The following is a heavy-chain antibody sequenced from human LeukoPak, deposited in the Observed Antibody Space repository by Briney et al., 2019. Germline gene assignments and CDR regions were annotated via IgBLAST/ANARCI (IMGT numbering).Heavy chain of an antibody. CDR3: AKDGLDIVVVPAAIGRGYSSFDY. V-gene: IGHV3-30*02. D-gene: IGHD2-2*01. CDR2: IRYDGSNK. J-gene: IGHJ4*02. Sequence: GGSLRLSCAASGFTFSSYGMHWVRQAPGKGLEWVAFIRYDGSNKYYADSVKGRFTISRDNSKNTLYLQMNSLRAEDTAVYYCAKDGLDIVVVPAAIGRGYSSFDYWGQGTLVTVSS. CDR1: GFTFSSYG.